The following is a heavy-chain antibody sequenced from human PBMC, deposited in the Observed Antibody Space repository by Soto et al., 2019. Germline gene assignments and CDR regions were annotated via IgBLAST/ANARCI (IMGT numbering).Heavy chain of an antibody. V-gene: IGHV4-30-4*01. J-gene: IGHJ3*02. CDR2: IYYSGST. CDR3: AREPPGGAFDI. Sequence: PSETLSLTCTVSGRSISSGDYYWSWIRQPPGKGLEWIGYIYYSGSTYYNPSLKSRVTISVDTSKNQFSLKLSSVTAADTAVYYCAREPPGGAFDIWGQGTMVTVSS. D-gene: IGHD3-16*01. CDR1: GRSISSGDYY.